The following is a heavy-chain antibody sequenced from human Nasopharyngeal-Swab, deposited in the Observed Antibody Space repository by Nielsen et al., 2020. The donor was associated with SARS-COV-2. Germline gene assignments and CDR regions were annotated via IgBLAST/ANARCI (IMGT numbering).Heavy chain of an antibody. J-gene: IGHJ4*02. V-gene: IGHV3-74*01. D-gene: IGHD6-13*01. CDR2: INSDGSST. CDR1: GFIFSSYW. Sequence: GGSLRLSCAASGFIFSSYWMHWVRQAPGKGLVWVSRINSDGSSTSYADSVKGRFTISRDNAKKTLYLQMNSLRAEDTAVYYCARYSSSWGFFDFWGQGTLVTFSS. CDR3: ARYSSSWGFFDF.